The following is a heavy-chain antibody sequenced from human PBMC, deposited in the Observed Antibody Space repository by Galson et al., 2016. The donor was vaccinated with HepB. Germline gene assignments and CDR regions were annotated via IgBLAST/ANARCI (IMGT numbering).Heavy chain of an antibody. CDR3: ATDPTLWFGESLGRPYFDH. V-gene: IGHV3-23*01. CDR2: ISRSGGGGT. CDR1: GFTFSSYA. D-gene: IGHD3-10*01. Sequence: SLRLSCAGSGFTFSSYAMVWVRQAPGKALEWVSGISRSGGGGTYYADSVTGRFTISRDNSKNTLYLQMRSLRPEDTAIYFCATDPTLWFGESLGRPYFDHWGQGALVTVSS. J-gene: IGHJ4*02.